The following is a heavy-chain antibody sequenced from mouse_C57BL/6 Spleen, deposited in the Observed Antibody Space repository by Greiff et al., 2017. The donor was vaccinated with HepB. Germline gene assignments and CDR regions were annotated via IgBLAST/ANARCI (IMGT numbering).Heavy chain of an antibody. CDR1: GYTFTSYW. CDR2: IHPNSGST. Sequence: QVQLQQPGAEPVKPGASVKLSCKASGYTFTSYWMHWVKQRPGQGLEWIGMIHPNSGSTNYNEKFKSKATLTVDKSSSTAYMQLSSLTSEDSAVYYCARCNGSSPYWYFDVWGTGTTVTVSS. J-gene: IGHJ1*03. V-gene: IGHV1-64*01. CDR3: ARCNGSSPYWYFDV. D-gene: IGHD1-1*01.